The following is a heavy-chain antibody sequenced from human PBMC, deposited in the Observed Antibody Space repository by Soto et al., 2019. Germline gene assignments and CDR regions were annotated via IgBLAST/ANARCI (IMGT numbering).Heavy chain of an antibody. J-gene: IGHJ6*02. CDR1: GGDFKNFA. V-gene: IGHV1-69*06. Sequence: QEILVQSGAEVMKPGSSVKISCQTSGGDFKNFAINWLRQAPGQGPEWLGSVNPLFPATYYSPEVQDRLTIIGDKSTGTSYMELRSLRFDDAATYYCARYSIAVIAAQGHFYAMDVWGQGTTVTVSS. D-gene: IGHD2-21*01. CDR3: ARYSIAVIAAQGHFYAMDV. CDR2: VNPLFPAT.